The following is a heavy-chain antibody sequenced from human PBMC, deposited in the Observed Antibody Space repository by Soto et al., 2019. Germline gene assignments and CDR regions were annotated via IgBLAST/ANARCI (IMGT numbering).Heavy chain of an antibody. J-gene: IGHJ3*02. CDR1: GFTFSSYA. CDR2: ISYDGSNK. CDR3: ARVKSSSSWYYAFDI. Sequence: QVQLVESGGGVVQPGRSLRLSCAASGFTFSSYAMHWVRQAPDKGLEWVAVISYDGSNKYYADSVKDRFTISRDNSKNTLCLQMNSLRAEDTAVYYCARVKSSSSWYYAFDIWGQGTMVTVSS. V-gene: IGHV3-30-3*01. D-gene: IGHD6-13*01.